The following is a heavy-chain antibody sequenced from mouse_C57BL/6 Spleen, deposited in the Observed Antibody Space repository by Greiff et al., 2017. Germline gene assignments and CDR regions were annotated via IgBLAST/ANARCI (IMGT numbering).Heavy chain of an antibody. J-gene: IGHJ1*03. D-gene: IGHD2-4*01. CDR3: ARGDYDYDVGWYFDV. V-gene: IGHV1-50*01. Sequence: QVQLQQPGAELVKPGASVKLSCKASGYTFTSYWMQWVKQRPGQGLEWIGEIDPSDSYTNYNQKFKGKATLTVDTSSSTAYMQLSSLTSEDSAVYYCARGDYDYDVGWYFDVWGTGTTVTVSS. CDR2: IDPSDSYT. CDR1: GYTFTSYW.